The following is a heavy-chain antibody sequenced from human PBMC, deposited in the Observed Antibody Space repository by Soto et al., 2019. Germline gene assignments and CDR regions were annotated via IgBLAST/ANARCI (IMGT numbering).Heavy chain of an antibody. D-gene: IGHD3-10*01. J-gene: IGHJ1*01. CDR1: GGSFSGYY. CDR3: ARGVFYGSGRKYFQH. CDR2: INHSGST. Sequence: PSETLSLTCAVYGGSFSGYYWSWIRQPPGKGLEWIGEINHSGSTNYNPSLKSRVTISVDTSKNQFSLKLSSVTAADTAVYYCARGVFYGSGRKYFQHWGQGTLVTVSS. V-gene: IGHV4-34*01.